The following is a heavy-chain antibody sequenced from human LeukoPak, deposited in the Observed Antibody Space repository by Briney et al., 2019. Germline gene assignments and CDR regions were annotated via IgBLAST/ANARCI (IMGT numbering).Heavy chain of an antibody. D-gene: IGHD6-13*01. CDR3: ATHSSSWPFYYYSMDV. V-gene: IGHV4-34*01. CDR2: INNSGNT. Sequence: SETLSLTCTVSGGSISSGYYWTWIRQPPGKGLEWIGEINNSGNTDYNPSLKSRVTISVDTSKNHFSLKLNSVTAADTAVYYCATHSSSWPFYYYSMDVWGQGTLVTVSS. J-gene: IGHJ6*03. CDR1: GGSISSGYY.